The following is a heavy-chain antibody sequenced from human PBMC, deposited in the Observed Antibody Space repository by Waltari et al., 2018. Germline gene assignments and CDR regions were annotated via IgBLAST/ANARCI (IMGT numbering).Heavy chain of an antibody. J-gene: IGHJ4*02. D-gene: IGHD1-7*01. CDR3: ATDLGLTGTTIALGY. CDR2: FDPEDGET. Sequence: QVQLVQSGAEVKKPGASVKVSCKVSGYTLTELSMHWVRQAPGKGLEWMGGFDPEDGETIYEQKFQGRVTMTEDKSTDTAYMELSSLRSEDTAVYYCATDLGLTGTTIALGYWGQGTLVTVSS. V-gene: IGHV1-24*01. CDR1: GYTLTELS.